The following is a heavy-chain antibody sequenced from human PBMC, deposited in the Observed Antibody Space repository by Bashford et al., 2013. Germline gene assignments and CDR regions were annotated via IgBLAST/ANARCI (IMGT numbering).Heavy chain of an antibody. J-gene: IGHJ4*02. CDR2: IKEDGSHQ. CDR3: ATRGTTVTTAIYFFDY. D-gene: IGHD4-17*01. Sequence: VRQAPGKGLEWVANIKEDGSHQYYVDSVRARFTISRDNAKNSLFLQMNSLRAEDTAVYYCATRGTTVTTAIYFFDYWAREPWSPSPQ. V-gene: IGHV3-7*01.